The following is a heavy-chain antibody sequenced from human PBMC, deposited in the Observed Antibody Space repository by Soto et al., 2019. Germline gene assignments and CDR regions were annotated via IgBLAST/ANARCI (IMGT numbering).Heavy chain of an antibody. D-gene: IGHD4-4*01. Sequence: ASVKVSCKASGYTFTSFDINWVQQATGQGLEWMGWLYAHIGTTAYAQKFKARVTMTSTSISTAYMELSSLTSDDTPVYYCARGVTTAASAYWGQGTLVDVSS. CDR3: ARGVTTAASAY. CDR1: GYTFTSFD. CDR2: LYAHIGTT. J-gene: IGHJ4*02. V-gene: IGHV1-8*02.